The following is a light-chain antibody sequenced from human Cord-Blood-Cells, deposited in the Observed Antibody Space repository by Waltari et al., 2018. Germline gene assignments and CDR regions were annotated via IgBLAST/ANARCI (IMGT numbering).Light chain of an antibody. CDR1: KLGDKY. CDR3: QAWDSSTVV. J-gene: IGLJ2*01. Sequence: SYELTQPPSVSVSPGQPASITCSGEKLGDKYACWYQQKPGQSPVLVIYQDSKRPSGNPERFSGSNSGNTATLTISGTQAMDEADYYCQAWDSSTVVFGGGTKLTVL. CDR2: QDS. V-gene: IGLV3-1*01.